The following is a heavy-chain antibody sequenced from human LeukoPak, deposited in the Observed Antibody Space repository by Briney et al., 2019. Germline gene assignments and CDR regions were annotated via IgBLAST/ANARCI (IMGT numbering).Heavy chain of an antibody. CDR1: GYTFTGYY. D-gene: IGHD1/OR15-1a*01. J-gene: IGHJ6*02. CDR2: INPNSGGT. CDR3: ARDDLEQRSPGYYYYYGMDV. Sequence: ASVKVSCKASGYTFTGYYMHWVRQAPGQGLEWMGWINPNSGGTNYAQKFQGRVTMTRDTSISTAYMELSRLRSDDTAVYYCARDDLEQRSPGYYYYYGMDVWGQGTTVTVSS. V-gene: IGHV1-2*02.